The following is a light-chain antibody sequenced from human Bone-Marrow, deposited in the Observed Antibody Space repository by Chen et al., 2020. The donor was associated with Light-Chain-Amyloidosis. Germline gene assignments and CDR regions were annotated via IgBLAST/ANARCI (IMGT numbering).Light chain of an antibody. CDR1: NIGSPS. Sequence: SYVLTQPSSVSVAPGQTATLACGGKNIGSPSVHWYQQTPGQAPLLVVYDDSDRPSGIPERLSGSNSGNTATLTISRVEAGDEADYYCQVWDRSSDRPVFGGGTKLTVL. CDR2: DDS. CDR3: QVWDRSSDRPV. J-gene: IGLJ3*02. V-gene: IGLV3-21*02.